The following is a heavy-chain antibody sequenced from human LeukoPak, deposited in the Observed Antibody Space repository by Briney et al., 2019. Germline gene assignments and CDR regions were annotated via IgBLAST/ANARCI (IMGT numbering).Heavy chain of an antibody. CDR3: ASRTWTGAGYYAFDI. J-gene: IGHJ3*02. V-gene: IGHV3-23*01. CDR1: GFTFTSYA. Sequence: GGSLRLSCAASGFTFTSYAVSWVRQAPGKGLEWVSAGGSGGGTYYADSVKGRFTISRDNSGITLSLQMNSLRVEDTAVYFCASRTWTGAGYYAFDIWGQGTMVTVSS. D-gene: IGHD3/OR15-3a*01. CDR2: GGSGGGT.